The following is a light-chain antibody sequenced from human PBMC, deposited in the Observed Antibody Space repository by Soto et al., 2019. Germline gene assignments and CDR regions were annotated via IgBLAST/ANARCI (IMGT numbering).Light chain of an antibody. Sequence: QSALTQPPSASGSPGQSVTISCTGTKNDIGVYDFVSWYQHHPGKAPRLIIYEVVQRPSGVPDRFSGSTSGNTASLTVSGLQAADEAAYFCKSYAGSNTYVFGSGTKLTVL. CDR1: KNDIGVYDF. V-gene: IGLV2-8*01. CDR3: KSYAGSNTYV. J-gene: IGLJ1*01. CDR2: EVV.